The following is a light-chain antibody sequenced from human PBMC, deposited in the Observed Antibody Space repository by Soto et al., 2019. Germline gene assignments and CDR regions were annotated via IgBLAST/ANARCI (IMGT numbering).Light chain of an antibody. CDR3: QEIYSTPRA. CDR2: ATS. Sequence: DIPMAQSPSSLSASVGDRVTITCRASQNINNYIAWYQQKPGQAPKLLIYATSTLQTGVPSRFSGSGFGTDFTLIISSLQPEDLATYYCQEIYSTPRAFGQGTEVEIK. V-gene: IGKV1-39*01. CDR1: QNINNY. J-gene: IGKJ1*01.